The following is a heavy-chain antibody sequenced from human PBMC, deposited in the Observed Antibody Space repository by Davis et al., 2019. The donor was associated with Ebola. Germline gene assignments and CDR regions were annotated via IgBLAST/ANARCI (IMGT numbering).Heavy chain of an antibody. V-gene: IGHV3-23*01. CDR1: GFTFSSYA. CDR3: ARGGYCSGGSCSSNYYYYYGMDV. CDR2: ISGSGGST. D-gene: IGHD2-15*01. J-gene: IGHJ6*02. Sequence: PGGSLRLSCAASGFTFSSYAMSWVRQAPGKGLEWVSAISGSGGSTYYADSVKGRFTISRDNSKNTLYLQMNSLRAEDTAVYYCARGGYCSGGSCSSNYYYYYGMDVWGQGTTVTVSS.